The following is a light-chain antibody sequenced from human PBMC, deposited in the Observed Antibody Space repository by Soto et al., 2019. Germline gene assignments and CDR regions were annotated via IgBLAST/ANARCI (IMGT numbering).Light chain of an antibody. Sequence: EVVLTQSPATLSLSPGEGATLSCRASQSVSSHLAWYQQKPGQAPRLLIYVATNRATGSPARFSGNGFGTYFTHTISSLESEVFAVYYCQQRSSVITFGQGTRLEIK. J-gene: IGKJ5*01. V-gene: IGKV3-11*01. CDR2: VAT. CDR3: QQRSSVIT. CDR1: QSVSSH.